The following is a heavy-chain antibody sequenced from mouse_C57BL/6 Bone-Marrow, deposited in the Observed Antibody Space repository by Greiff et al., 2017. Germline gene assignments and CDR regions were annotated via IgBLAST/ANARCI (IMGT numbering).Heavy chain of an antibody. J-gene: IGHJ2*01. CDR3: ARGWAFDY. CDR2: IYPGSGNT. Sequence: QVQLQQSGAELVRPGASVKLSCKASGYTFTAYYINWVKQRPGQGLEWIARIYPGSGNTYYNEKFKGKATLTAEKSSSTAYMQLGSLASEDSAVYFCARGWAFDYWGQGTTLTVSS. CDR1: GYTFTAYY. V-gene: IGHV1-76*01. D-gene: IGHD1-1*02.